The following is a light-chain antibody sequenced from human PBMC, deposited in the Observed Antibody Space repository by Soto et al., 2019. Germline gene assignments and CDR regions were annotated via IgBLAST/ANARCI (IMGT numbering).Light chain of an antibody. V-gene: IGLV1-40*01. CDR1: SSNIGTGYD. J-gene: IGLJ1*01. CDR2: GNN. CDR3: QSYDSSLSGFYV. Sequence: QSVLTQPPSVSGAPGQRVTISCTGGSSNIGTGYDVHWYQQLPGTAPKLLIYGNNNRPSGVPDRFSGSKSGTSASLAITGLQAEDEADYYCQSYDSSLSGFYVFATGTKVTVL.